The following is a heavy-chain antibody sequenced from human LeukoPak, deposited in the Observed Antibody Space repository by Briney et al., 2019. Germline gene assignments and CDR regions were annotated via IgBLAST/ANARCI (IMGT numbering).Heavy chain of an antibody. D-gene: IGHD4-23*01. CDR1: GFHFPYAW. CDR2: ITRKSDGATI. V-gene: IGHV3-15*01. J-gene: IGHJ6*02. CDR3: STLRLDYGGDSDYYYGMDV. Sequence: PGGSLRLSCAASGFHFPYAWMSWVRQAPGKGLEWVGRITRKSDGATIDYAAPVKGRFAISRDDSRSTLYLQMNSLKTEDTAVYYCSTLRLDYGGDSDYYYGMDVWGQGTTVTVSS.